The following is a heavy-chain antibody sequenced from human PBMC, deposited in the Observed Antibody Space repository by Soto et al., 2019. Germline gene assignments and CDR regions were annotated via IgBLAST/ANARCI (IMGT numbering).Heavy chain of an antibody. CDR1: GFTFSSYG. CDR2: IWYDGSNK. Sequence: GGSLRLSCAASGFTFSSYGMHWVRQAPGKGLEWVAVIWYDGSNKYYADSVKGRFTISRDNSKNTLYLQMNSLRAEDTAVYYCARDRPQFYSSSFYYYYYGMDVWGQGTTVTVSS. V-gene: IGHV3-33*01. CDR3: ARDRPQFYSSSFYYYYYGMDV. J-gene: IGHJ6*02. D-gene: IGHD6-6*01.